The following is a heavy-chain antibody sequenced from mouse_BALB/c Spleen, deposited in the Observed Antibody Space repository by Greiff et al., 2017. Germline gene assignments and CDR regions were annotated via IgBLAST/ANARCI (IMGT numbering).Heavy chain of an antibody. CDR3: ARALYDYDGPNYFDY. V-gene: IGHV5-6-3*01. Sequence: DVKLVESGGGLVQPGGSLKLSCAASGFTFSSYGMSWVRQTPDKRLELVATINSNGGSTYYPDSVKGRFTISRDNAKNTLYLQMSSLKSEDTAMYYCARALYDYDGPNYFDYWGQGTTLTVSS. CDR2: INSNGGST. D-gene: IGHD2-4*01. CDR1: GFTFSSYG. J-gene: IGHJ2*01.